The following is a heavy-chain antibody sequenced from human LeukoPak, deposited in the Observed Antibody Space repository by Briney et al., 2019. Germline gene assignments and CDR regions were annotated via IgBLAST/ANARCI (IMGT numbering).Heavy chain of an antibody. Sequence: ASVKVSCKASGYTFTGYNLHWVRQAPGQGLEWMGWINPNNDVTKYAQKFQGWVTMTRDTSISTAFLELSRLRSDDTAVYYCARDRTYHDILTGYLRVYYFDYWGQGTLVTVPS. V-gene: IGHV1-2*04. J-gene: IGHJ4*02. CDR2: INPNNDVT. CDR1: GYTFTGYN. D-gene: IGHD3-9*01. CDR3: ARDRTYHDILTGYLRVYYFDY.